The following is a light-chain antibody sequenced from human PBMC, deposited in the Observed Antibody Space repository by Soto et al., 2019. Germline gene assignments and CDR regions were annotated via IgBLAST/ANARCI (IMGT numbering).Light chain of an antibody. CDR2: GAS. V-gene: IGKV3-15*01. CDR3: QQYNNCPPT. J-gene: IGKJ1*01. CDR1: QSVSSN. Sequence: EIVMTQSPATLSVSPGERATLSCRASQSVSSNLAWYQQKPGQAPRLLIYGASTRATGIPARFSGSGSGTEFTLTISSLQSADFAVYYCQQYNNCPPTFGQGTKV.